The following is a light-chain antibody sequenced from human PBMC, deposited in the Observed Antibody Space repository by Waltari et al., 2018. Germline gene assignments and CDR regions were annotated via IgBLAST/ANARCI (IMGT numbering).Light chain of an antibody. CDR3: QQYGTSPPGT. V-gene: IGKV3-20*01. CDR2: LAS. CDR1: RSVSNNY. J-gene: IGKJ1*01. Sequence: ELVLTQSPGPLSLSPGDRATLSCRASRSVSNNYLAWYQQKPGQAPRLLIYLASSRATGIPDRFSGSGSGTDFTLTVSRLEPEDFAVYYCQQYGTSPPGTFGQGTKVEMK.